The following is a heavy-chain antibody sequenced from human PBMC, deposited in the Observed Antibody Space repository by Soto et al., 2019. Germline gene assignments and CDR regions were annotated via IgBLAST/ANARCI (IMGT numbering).Heavy chain of an antibody. CDR1: GGSISSYY. V-gene: IGHV4-59*01. Sequence: QVQLQESGPGLVKPSETLSLTCTVSGGSISSYYWSWIRQPPGKGLEWIGYIYYSGSTNYNPSLKSRVTISVDTSKNQFSLKLSSVTAADTAVYYCARVFPITFGGVIVRNWFDPWGQGTLVTVSS. CDR2: IYYSGST. J-gene: IGHJ5*02. CDR3: ARVFPITFGGVIVRNWFDP. D-gene: IGHD3-16*02.